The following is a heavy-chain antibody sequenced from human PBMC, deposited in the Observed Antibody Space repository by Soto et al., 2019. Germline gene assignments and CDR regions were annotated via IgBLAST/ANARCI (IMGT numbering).Heavy chain of an antibody. V-gene: IGHV3-64D*06. CDR2: ISSDGKKT. J-gene: IGHJ4*02. CDR3: VKIGSRNFFDY. D-gene: IGHD6-13*01. CDR1: GFTFSNYA. Sequence: GGSLRLSCSASGFTFSNYALHWVRQAPGKGLEYVSAISSDGKKTYYADSVKGRFIISRDNSKSTLYLQMSSLRAEDTAVYYCVKIGSRNFFDYWGQGTLVTVSS.